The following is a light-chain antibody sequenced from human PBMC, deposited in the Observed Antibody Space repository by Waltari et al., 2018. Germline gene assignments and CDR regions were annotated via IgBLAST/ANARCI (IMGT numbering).Light chain of an antibody. CDR3: QHYNTDTWT. CDR1: QSMSGW. Sequence: DLKMTQSPSTLSASVGDRVTITCRASQSMSGWLAWYQQKPGKAPKLLIYEASNLESGVPSRFSGSGSGTEVTLTISSLQPDDFSTYYCQHYNTDTWTFGQGTKVEIK. V-gene: IGKV1-5*03. J-gene: IGKJ1*01. CDR2: EAS.